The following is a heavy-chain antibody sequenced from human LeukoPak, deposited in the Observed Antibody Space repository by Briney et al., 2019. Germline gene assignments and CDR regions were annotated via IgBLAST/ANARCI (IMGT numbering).Heavy chain of an antibody. J-gene: IGHJ4*02. Sequence: ASVKVSCKAPGYTFTSYGFSWVRQAPGQGLEWMGWITSYNGNTKYAQKLQGRVTMTTDTSTSTAYMELRSLGSDDTAVYYCARGGSGWDLDYWGQGTLVTVSS. D-gene: IGHD6-19*01. CDR3: ARGGSGWDLDY. CDR2: ITSYNGNT. CDR1: GYTFTSYG. V-gene: IGHV1-18*01.